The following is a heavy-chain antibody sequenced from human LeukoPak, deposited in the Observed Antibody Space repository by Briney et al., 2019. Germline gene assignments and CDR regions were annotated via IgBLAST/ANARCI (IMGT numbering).Heavy chain of an antibody. J-gene: IGHJ4*02. V-gene: IGHV3-7*01. CDR2: IKQDGSEK. CDR3: ARFGGPMVRNFDF. Sequence: GGSLRLSCAASGFIFSTYWMSWVRQAPGKGLEWVANIKQDGSEKYYVDSVKGRFTISRDNAKNSLFLQMNSLRFEDTAVYYCARFGGPMVRNFDFWGQGTLVTVSS. D-gene: IGHD3-10*01. CDR1: GFIFSTYW.